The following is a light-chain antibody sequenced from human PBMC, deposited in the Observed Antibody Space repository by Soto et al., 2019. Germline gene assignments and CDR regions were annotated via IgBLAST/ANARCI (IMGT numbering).Light chain of an antibody. V-gene: IGKV1-9*01. J-gene: IGKJ1*01. CDR3: QQCYMGWT. CDR2: AAS. Sequence: DIQMTQSPSTLSASVGDRVTITCRASQGISSYLAWYQQKPGKAPKLLIYAASTLQSGVPSRFSGSGSGTEFTFSITSLQPEDFGTYYCQQCYMGWTFGQGTKVDI. CDR1: QGISSY.